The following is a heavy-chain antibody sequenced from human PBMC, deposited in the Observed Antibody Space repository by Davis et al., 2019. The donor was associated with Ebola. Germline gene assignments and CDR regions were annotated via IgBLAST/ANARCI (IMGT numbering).Heavy chain of an antibody. D-gene: IGHD3-10*01. CDR1: GFTFSSYE. Sequence: GESLKISCAASGFTFSSYEMNWVRHAPGKGLEWVSAISGSGGSTYYADSVKGRFTISRDNSKNTLYLQMNSLRAEDTAVYYCAKDLTLWFGELDYWGQGTLVTVSS. V-gene: IGHV3-23*01. CDR3: AKDLTLWFGELDY. J-gene: IGHJ4*02. CDR2: ISGSGGST.